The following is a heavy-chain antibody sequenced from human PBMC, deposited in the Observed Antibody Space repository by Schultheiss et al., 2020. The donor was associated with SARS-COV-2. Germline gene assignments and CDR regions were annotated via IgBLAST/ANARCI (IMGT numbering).Heavy chain of an antibody. V-gene: IGHV4-39*07. J-gene: IGHJ4*02. CDR3: AATHRTILDY. CDR2: IYYSGST. D-gene: IGHD1-26*01. CDR1: GGSISSSSYY. Sequence: SQTLSLTCSVSGGSISSSSYYWGWIRQPPGRGLEWIGSIYYSGSTYYNPSLKSRVTMSVDTSKNQFSLKLSSVTAADTAVYHCAATHRTILDYWGQGTLVTVSS.